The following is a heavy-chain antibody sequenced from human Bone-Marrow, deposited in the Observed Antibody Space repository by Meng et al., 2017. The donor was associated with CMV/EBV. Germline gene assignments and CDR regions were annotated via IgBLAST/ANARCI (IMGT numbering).Heavy chain of an antibody. J-gene: IGHJ4*02. CDR1: GFTFSSYS. Sequence: GESLKISCAASGFTFSSYSMNWVRQAPGKGLEWVSYISSSSSTIYYADSVKGRFTISRDNAKNSLYLQMNSLRAEDTAVYYCARVGKEWLLYFDYCGQGTLVTVSS. CDR3: ARVGKEWLLYFDY. D-gene: IGHD3-3*01. V-gene: IGHV3-48*04. CDR2: ISSSSSTI.